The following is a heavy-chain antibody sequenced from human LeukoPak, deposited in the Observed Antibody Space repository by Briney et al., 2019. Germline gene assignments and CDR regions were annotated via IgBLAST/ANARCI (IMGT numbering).Heavy chain of an antibody. D-gene: IGHD3-16*02. CDR1: GYTFTGYY. V-gene: IGHV1-2*06. CDR2: INPNSGGT. J-gene: IGHJ3*02. CDR3: ARSGGYYDYVWGSYRSYAFDI. Sequence: ASVKVSCKASGYTFTGYYMHWVRQAPGQGLEWMGRINPNSGGTNYAQKFQCRVTMTRDTSISTAYMELSRLRSDDTAVYYCARSGGYYDYVWGSYRSYAFDIWGQGTMVTVSS.